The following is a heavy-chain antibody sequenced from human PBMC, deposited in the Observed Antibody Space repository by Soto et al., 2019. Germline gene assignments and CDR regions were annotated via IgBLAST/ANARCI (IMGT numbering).Heavy chain of an antibody. CDR1: GGSISSYY. CDR2: IYYSGST. CDR3: ARTTVTYYYYYYMDV. Sequence: QVQLQESGPGLVKPSETLSLTCTVSGGSISSYYWSWIRQPPGKGLEWIGYIYYSGSTNYNPSLKSRVTISVDTSKNQFSLKLSSVPAADTAVYYCARTTVTYYYYYYMDVWGKGTTVTVSS. D-gene: IGHD4-4*01. V-gene: IGHV4-59*01. J-gene: IGHJ6*03.